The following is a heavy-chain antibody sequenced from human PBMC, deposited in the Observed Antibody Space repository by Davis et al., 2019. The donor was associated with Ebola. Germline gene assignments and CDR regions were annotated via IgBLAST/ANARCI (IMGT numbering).Heavy chain of an antibody. CDR2: ISWNSGSI. J-gene: IGHJ4*02. CDR1: GFTFDDYA. V-gene: IGHV3-9*01. D-gene: IGHD6-19*01. Sequence: GGSLRLSCAASGFTFDDYAMHWVRQAPGKGLEWVSGISWNSGSIGYADSVKGRFTISRDNAKNSLYLQMNSLRAEDTALYYCAKAFSHLSRRAVAGTSYFDYWGQGTLVTVSS. CDR3: AKAFSHLSRRAVAGTSYFDY.